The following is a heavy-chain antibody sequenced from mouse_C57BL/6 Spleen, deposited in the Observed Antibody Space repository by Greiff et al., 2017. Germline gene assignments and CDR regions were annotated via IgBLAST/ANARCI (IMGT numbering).Heavy chain of an antibody. CDR3: AVSIYYGYDVYAMDY. CDR1: GFSLSTSGMG. Sequence: QVTLKVSGPGILQSSPTLSLTCSFSGFSLSTSGMGVSWIRQPSGKGLEWLAHIYWDDAKRYNPSLKSRLTISKDTSRNQIFLKITSVDTADTATYDCAVSIYYGYDVYAMDYWGQGTSVTVSS. CDR2: IYWDDAK. V-gene: IGHV8-12*01. D-gene: IGHD2-2*01. J-gene: IGHJ4*01.